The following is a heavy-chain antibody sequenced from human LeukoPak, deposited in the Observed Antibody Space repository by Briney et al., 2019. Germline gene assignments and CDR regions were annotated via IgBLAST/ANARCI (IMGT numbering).Heavy chain of an antibody. CDR2: IYYSGST. Sequence: KPSETLSLTCTVSGGSISSSSYYWGWIRQPPGKGLEWIGSIYYSGSTYYNPSLKSRVTISVDTSKNQFSLKLSSVTAADTAVYYCAGGIAAQWYYYYYMDVWGKGTTVTVSS. D-gene: IGHD6-6*01. V-gene: IGHV4-39*07. CDR1: GGSISSSSYY. CDR3: AGGIAAQWYYYYYMDV. J-gene: IGHJ6*03.